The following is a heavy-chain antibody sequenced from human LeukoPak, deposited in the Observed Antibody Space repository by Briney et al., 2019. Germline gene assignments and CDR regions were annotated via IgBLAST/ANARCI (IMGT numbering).Heavy chain of an antibody. V-gene: IGHV1-69*01. Sequence: SVKVSCRASGGTFSSYAISWVRQAPGQGLEWMGGIIPIFGTANYAQKFQGRVTITADESTSTAYMELSSLRSEDTAVYYCARVYGWYYYYMDVWGKGTTVTVSS. CDR3: ARVYGWYYYYMDV. CDR2: IIPIFGTA. CDR1: GGTFSSYA. D-gene: IGHD6-19*01. J-gene: IGHJ6*03.